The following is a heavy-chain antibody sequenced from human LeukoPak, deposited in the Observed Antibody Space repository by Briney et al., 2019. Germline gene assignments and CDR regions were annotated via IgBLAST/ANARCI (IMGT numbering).Heavy chain of an antibody. CDR2: IIPIFGTA. D-gene: IGHD2-2*01. J-gene: IGHJ5*02. CDR1: GGTFSSYA. CDR3: ARGLSAAIVWNWLDL. V-gene: IGHV1-69*01. Sequence: SVKVSCKASGGTFSSYAISWVRHAPGQGLECMGEIIPIFGTANYAQKFQGRVTITADESTSKAYMELSRLRTEDTAVYFCARGLSAAIVWNWLDLWGQGTLVTVSS.